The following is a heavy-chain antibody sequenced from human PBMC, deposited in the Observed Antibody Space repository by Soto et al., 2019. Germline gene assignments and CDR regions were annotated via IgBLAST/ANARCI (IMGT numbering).Heavy chain of an antibody. CDR1: GYTFTSYG. J-gene: IGHJ6*02. V-gene: IGHV1-18*01. CDR2: ISAYNGNT. Sequence: QVQLVQSGAEVKKPGASVKVSCKASGYTFTSYGISWVRQAPGQGLEWMGWISAYNGNTNYAQKLQGRVTMTTDTSPSPAYMELRGLRSDDTAVYYCAIVYWISTSCPVGYYYYYGMDGWGQGTTVTVSS. D-gene: IGHD2-2*01. CDR3: AIVYWISTSCPVGYYYYYGMDG.